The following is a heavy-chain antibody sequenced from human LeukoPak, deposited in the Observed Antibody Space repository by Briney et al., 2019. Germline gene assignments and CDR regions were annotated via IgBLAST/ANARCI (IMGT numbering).Heavy chain of an antibody. CDR3: ARVGSSSWYGSYYYGMDV. CDR1: GGTFSSYA. Sequence: GASVKVSCKASGGTFSSYAISWVRQAPGQGLEWMGGIIPIFGTANYAQKFQGRVTITADESTSTAYMELSSLRSEDTAVYYCARVGSSSWYGSYYYGMDVWGQGTTVTVSS. D-gene: IGHD6-13*01. J-gene: IGHJ6*02. CDR2: IIPIFGTA. V-gene: IGHV1-69*13.